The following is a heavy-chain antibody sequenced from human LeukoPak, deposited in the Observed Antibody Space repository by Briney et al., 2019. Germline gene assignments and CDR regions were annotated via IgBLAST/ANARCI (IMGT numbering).Heavy chain of an antibody. J-gene: IGHJ3*02. CDR2: INPNSSGT. Sequence: ASVKVSCKASGYTFTAYCMHWVRQAPGQGLEWMGRINPNSSGTNYALNFQGRVTMTRDTSISTAYMELSRLRSDDTAVYYCARKYYCDSSGYYYDDAFDIWGQGTMVTVSS. D-gene: IGHD3-22*01. CDR3: ARKYYCDSSGYYYDDAFDI. V-gene: IGHV1-2*06. CDR1: GYTFTAYC.